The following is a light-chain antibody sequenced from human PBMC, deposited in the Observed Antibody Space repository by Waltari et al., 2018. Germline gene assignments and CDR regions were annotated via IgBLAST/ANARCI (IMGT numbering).Light chain of an antibody. CDR1: SRDVGGYNY. V-gene: IGLV2-14*03. J-gene: IGLJ2*01. Sequence: QSALTQPASVSGSPGQSITISCTGTSRDVGGYNYVSWYQQHPGKAPKLIIYAVRSPPSGVSDRFSGSQSGSTASLTISGLQAEDEADYHCNSESNTATPVVFGGGTRLTVL. CDR2: AVR. CDR3: NSESNTATPVV.